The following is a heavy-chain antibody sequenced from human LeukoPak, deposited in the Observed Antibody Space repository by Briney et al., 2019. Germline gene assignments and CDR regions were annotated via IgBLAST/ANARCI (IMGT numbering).Heavy chain of an antibody. D-gene: IGHD4-11*01. V-gene: IGHV3-23*01. CDR2: ISAWGDNT. CDR3: AKDGGTVTSYYFDS. Sequence: GSLRLSCAASGFTFSAYAMSWVRQAPGKGLEWVSGISAWGDNTYSADSVRGRFTISRDNSKNTLYLQMNSLRVEDTAVYYCAKDGGTVTSYYFDSWGLGTLVTVSS. CDR1: GFTFSAYA. J-gene: IGHJ4*02.